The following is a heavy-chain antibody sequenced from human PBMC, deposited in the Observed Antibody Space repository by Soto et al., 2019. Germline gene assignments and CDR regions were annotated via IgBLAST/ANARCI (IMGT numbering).Heavy chain of an antibody. CDR3: ARRAYNYAIDY. CDR1: GGSISSYY. J-gene: IGHJ4*02. Sequence: SETLSLTSTVSGGSISSYYWSWIRQPPGKGLEWIGYIYYSGSTKYNPSLKSRVTISGDTSKNQFSLKLSSVTAADTAVYYCARRAYNYAIDYWGQGTLVTVSS. CDR2: IYYSGST. D-gene: IGHD5-18*01. V-gene: IGHV4-59*01.